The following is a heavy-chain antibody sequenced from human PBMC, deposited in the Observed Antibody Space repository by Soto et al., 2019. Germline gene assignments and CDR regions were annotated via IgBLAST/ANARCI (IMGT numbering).Heavy chain of an antibody. V-gene: IGHV3-7*05. CDR2: IKQVGGAK. Sequence: EVHLVESGGVLVQPGGSLRLSCAASGFTFSSYWMTWVRQAPGKGLEWVANIKQVGGAKYYVDSVKGRFTISRDNANNPLYLQMNSLRAENTAVYSCAKATYGGNYDFGYWGQGTLVIVSS. CDR1: GFTFSSYW. J-gene: IGHJ4*02. CDR3: AKATYGGNYDFGY. D-gene: IGHD4-17*01.